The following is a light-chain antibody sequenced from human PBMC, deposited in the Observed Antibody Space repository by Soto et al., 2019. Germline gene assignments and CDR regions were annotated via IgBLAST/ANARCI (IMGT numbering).Light chain of an antibody. CDR3: QSYDSSLRSV. V-gene: IGLV1-40*01. CDR1: SSNIGAGYD. J-gene: IGLJ2*01. CDR2: GNS. Sequence: QSVLTQPPSVSGAPGQRVTISCTGSSSNIGAGYDVHWYQQLPGTAPKLLIYGNSNRPSGVPDRFSGSKSGTSASLAITWLQAEDEADYYCQSYDSSLRSVFGGGTKVTVL.